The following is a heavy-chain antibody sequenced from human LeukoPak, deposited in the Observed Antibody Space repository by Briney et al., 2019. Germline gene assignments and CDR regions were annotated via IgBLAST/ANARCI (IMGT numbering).Heavy chain of an antibody. CDR2: INEDGSVK. CDR1: GFTFNYYW. CDR3: ATSAAAAGTE. Sequence: GGSLRLSCAASGFTFNYYWMSWVRQAPGKGLDWGANINEDGSVKHYVDSVKGRFTISRDTAKNSVYLHMTSLRVEDTAVYYCATSAAAAGTEWGQGILVTVSS. J-gene: IGHJ4*02. D-gene: IGHD6-13*01. V-gene: IGHV3-7*03.